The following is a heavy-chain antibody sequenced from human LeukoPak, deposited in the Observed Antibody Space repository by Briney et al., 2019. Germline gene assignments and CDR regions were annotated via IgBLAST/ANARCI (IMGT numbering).Heavy chain of an antibody. J-gene: IGHJ6*02. CDR2: IYYSGST. Sequence: PSETLSLTCTVSGGSISSSSYYWGWIRQPPGKGLGWIGNIYYSGSTYYNPSLKSRVTMSVDTSKNQFSLKLSSVTAADTAVYYCARDWGYSGYEDYYYGMDVWGQGTTVTVSS. V-gene: IGHV4-39*07. D-gene: IGHD5-12*01. CDR3: ARDWGYSGYEDYYYGMDV. CDR1: GGSISSSSYY.